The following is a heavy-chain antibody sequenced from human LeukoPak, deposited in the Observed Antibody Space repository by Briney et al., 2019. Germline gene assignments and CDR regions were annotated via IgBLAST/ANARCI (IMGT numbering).Heavy chain of an antibody. V-gene: IGHV4-34*01. CDR1: GGSFSGYY. D-gene: IGHD6-19*01. J-gene: IGHJ6*03. CDR3: ARGRIAVAAPYYYYMDV. CDR2: INHSGST. Sequence: PSETLSLTCAVYGGSFSGYYWSWIRQPPGKGLEWIGEINHSGSTNYNPSLKSRVTISVDTSKNQFSLKLSSVTAADTAVYYCARGRIAVAAPYYYYMDVWGKGTTVIVSS.